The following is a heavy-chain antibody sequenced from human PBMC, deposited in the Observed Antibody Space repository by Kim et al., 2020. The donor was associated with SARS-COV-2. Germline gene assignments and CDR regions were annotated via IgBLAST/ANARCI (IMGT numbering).Heavy chain of an antibody. Sequence: YAASVKGRFTISKEDSKSIAYLQMNSLKTEDTAVYYGTRDGRDGYNLSNYWGQGTLVTVSS. J-gene: IGHJ4*02. CDR3: TRDGRDGYNLSNY. V-gene: IGHV3-49*02. D-gene: IGHD5-12*01.